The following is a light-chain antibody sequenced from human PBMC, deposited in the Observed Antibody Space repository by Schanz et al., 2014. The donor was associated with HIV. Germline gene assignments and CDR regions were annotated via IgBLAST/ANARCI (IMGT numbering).Light chain of an antibody. CDR2: GAS. J-gene: IGKJ5*01. CDR3: QQYNDWPPIT. Sequence: EIVLTQSPGTLSLSPGERATLSCWASQSLSSNLLAWYQHKPGQAPRLLIYGASTRATGIPARFSGSGSGTEFTVTISSLRSEDFAVYYCQQYNDWPPITFGQGTRLEIK. CDR1: QSLSSN. V-gene: IGKV3-15*01.